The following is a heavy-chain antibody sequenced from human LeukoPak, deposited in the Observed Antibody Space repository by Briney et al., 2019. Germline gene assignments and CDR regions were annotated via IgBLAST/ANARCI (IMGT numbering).Heavy chain of an antibody. J-gene: IGHJ6*02. Sequence: ASETLSLTCEVCGGSFSGYYWSWIRQPPGKGLEWIGEINHSGSTNYNPSLKSRVTISVDTSKNQFSLKLSSVTAADTAVYYCARAMYWRGYRSGMDVWGQGTTVTVSS. CDR1: GGSFSGYY. D-gene: IGHD3-16*02. CDR2: INHSGST. V-gene: IGHV4-34*01. CDR3: ARAMYWRGYRSGMDV.